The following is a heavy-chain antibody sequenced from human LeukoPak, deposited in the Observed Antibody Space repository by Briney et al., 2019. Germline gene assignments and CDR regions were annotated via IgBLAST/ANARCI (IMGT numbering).Heavy chain of an antibody. CDR2: IYTSGST. D-gene: IGHD1-7*01. J-gene: IGHJ4*02. CDR1: GGSISSGSYY. Sequence: SETLSLTCTVSGGSISSGSYYWSWIRQPAGKGLEWIGRIYTSGSTNYNPSLKSRVTISVDTSTNQFSLKLSSVTAADTAVYYCARDPGLNNWNSPYWGQGTLVTVSS. V-gene: IGHV4-61*02. CDR3: ARDPGLNNWNSPY.